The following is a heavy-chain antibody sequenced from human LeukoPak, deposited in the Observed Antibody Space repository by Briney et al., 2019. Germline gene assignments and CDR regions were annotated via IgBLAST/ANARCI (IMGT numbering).Heavy chain of an antibody. CDR2: IYYSGST. CDR1: GGSISSGDYY. D-gene: IGHD2-2*01. CDR3: AGEPICSSTSCPIDY. J-gene: IGHJ4*02. V-gene: IGHV4-30-4*01. Sequence: PSETLSLTCTVSGGSISSGDYYWSWIRQPPGKGLEWIGYIYYSGSTYYNPSLKSRVTISVDTSKNQFSLKLSSVTAADTAVYYCAGEPICSSTSCPIDYWGQGTLVTVSS.